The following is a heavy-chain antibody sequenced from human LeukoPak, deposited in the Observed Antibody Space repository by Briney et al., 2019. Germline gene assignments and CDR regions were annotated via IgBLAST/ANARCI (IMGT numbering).Heavy chain of an antibody. CDR1: GGSISSYY. Sequence: SETLSLTCTVSGGSISSYYWSWIRQPPGKGLEWIGYIYYSGSTNYNTSLKSRVTISVDTSKNQFSLKLSSVTAADTAVYYCAGGDSLDYWGQGTLVTVSS. D-gene: IGHD3-16*01. V-gene: IGHV4-59*08. CDR3: AGGDSLDY. CDR2: IYYSGST. J-gene: IGHJ4*02.